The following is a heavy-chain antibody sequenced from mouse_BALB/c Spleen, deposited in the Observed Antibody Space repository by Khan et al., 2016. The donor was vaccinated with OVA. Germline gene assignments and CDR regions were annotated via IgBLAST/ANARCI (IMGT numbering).Heavy chain of an antibody. J-gene: IGHJ3*01. Sequence: EVQLQESGPSLVQPSQTLSLTCSVTGDSITSGSWSWVRKFPGNKLEYMGYMIYSGYTYYNPSLKGRFSITRHTSKNLYYLQLNSVTTEDTATYYCARSTYTYAFAYWGQGALVTVSA. V-gene: IGHV3-8*02. CDR3: ARSTYTYAFAY. CDR1: GDSITSGS. CDR2: MIYSGYT. D-gene: IGHD2-12*01.